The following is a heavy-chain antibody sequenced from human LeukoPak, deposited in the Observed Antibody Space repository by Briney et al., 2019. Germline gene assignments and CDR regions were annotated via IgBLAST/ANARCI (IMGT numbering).Heavy chain of an antibody. D-gene: IGHD6-13*01. CDR1: GYTFTDYY. CDR2: INPNSGGT. V-gene: IGHV1-2*02. Sequence: ASVKVSCKASGYTFTDYYMHWVRQAPGQGLEWMGWINPNSGGTNYAQKFQGRVSMTRDTSINTAYMELSRLRSDDTAVYYCARNLAAAGYYYYYYMDVWGKGTTVTISS. J-gene: IGHJ6*03. CDR3: ARNLAAAGYYYYYYMDV.